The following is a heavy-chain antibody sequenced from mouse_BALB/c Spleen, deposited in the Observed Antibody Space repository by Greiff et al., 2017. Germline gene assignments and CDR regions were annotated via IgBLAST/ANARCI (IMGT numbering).Heavy chain of an antibody. Sequence: EVKLEESGGGLVQPGGSMKLSCVASGFTFSNYWMNWVRQSPEKGLEWVAEIRLKSNNYATHYAESVKGRFTISRDDSKSSVYLQMNNLRAEDTGIYYCTRAYGSSYGAMDYWGQGTSVTVSS. D-gene: IGHD1-1*01. CDR1: GFTFSNYW. CDR3: TRAYGSSYGAMDY. J-gene: IGHJ4*01. V-gene: IGHV6-6*02. CDR2: IRLKSNNYAT.